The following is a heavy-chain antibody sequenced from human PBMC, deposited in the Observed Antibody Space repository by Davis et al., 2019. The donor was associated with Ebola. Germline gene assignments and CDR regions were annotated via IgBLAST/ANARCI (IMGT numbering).Heavy chain of an antibody. V-gene: IGHV3-30*03. D-gene: IGHD3-16*01. J-gene: IGHJ4*02. CDR1: GFTFSSYG. CDR2: ISYDGSNK. Sequence: GGSLRLSCAASGFTFSSYGMHWVRQAPGKGLEWVAVISYDGSNKYYADSVKGRFTISRDNSKNTLYLQMNSLRAEDMAVYYCARGRGGAYYYDYWGQGTLVTVSS. CDR3: ARGRGGAYYYDY.